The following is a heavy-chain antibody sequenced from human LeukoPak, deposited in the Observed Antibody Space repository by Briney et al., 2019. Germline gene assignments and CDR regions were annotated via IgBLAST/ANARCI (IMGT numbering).Heavy chain of an antibody. Sequence: GGSLRLSWAASGFIVSRYSMTWVRQAPGKGLEWVSSISTSYSGIYYADSVKGRFTISRDNAKNSLYLQMDSLRADDTAVYYCARAYCSSITCFEWGQGTLVTVSS. CDR3: ARAYCSSITCFE. D-gene: IGHD2-2*01. V-gene: IGHV3-48*01. CDR2: ISTSYSGI. CDR1: GFIVSRYS. J-gene: IGHJ4*02.